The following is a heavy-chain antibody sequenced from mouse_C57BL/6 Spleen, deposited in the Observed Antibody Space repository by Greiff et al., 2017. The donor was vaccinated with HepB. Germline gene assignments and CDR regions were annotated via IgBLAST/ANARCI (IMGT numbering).Heavy chain of an antibody. CDR1: GYTFTSYW. CDR2: IHPNSGST. D-gene: IGHD1-3*01. Sequence: QVQLQQPGAELVKPGASVKLSCKASGYTFTSYWMHWVKQRPGQGLEWIGIIHPNSGSTNYNEKFKSKATLTVDKSSSTAYMQLSSVESGDSAVYYCARGGSGFDYWGQGTTLTVSS. J-gene: IGHJ2*01. CDR3: ARGGSGFDY. V-gene: IGHV1-64*01.